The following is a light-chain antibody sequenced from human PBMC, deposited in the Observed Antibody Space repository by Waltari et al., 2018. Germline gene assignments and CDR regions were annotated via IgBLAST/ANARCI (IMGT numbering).Light chain of an antibody. CDR2: HDS. J-gene: IGLJ2*01. Sequence: SYVLTQPPSVSVAPGETARITCEGNHIGRKSVHWYQQTPGQAPMMVIYHDSDRPPGIPERFSGSNSGNMATLTISRVGAGDEAEYYCQVGETGRDDVIFGGGTKVTVL. V-gene: IGLV3-21*01. CDR1: HIGRKS. CDR3: QVGETGRDDVI.